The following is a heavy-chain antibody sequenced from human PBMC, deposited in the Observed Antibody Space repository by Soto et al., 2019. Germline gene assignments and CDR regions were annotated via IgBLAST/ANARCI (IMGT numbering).Heavy chain of an antibody. V-gene: IGHV1-69*01. D-gene: IGHD3-16*01. Sequence: QAQLVQSGAEVKKPGSSVKVSCKDSGGLFSSYAISWVRQAPGQGLEWMGGIIPVFDTPYYAQKFQGRVTITAVESTNTAYLELSSLRSDDTAMYYCARGDSPYVWFNEFWGQGSRVTVSS. CDR2: IIPVFDTP. CDR3: ARGDSPYVWFNEF. CDR1: GGLFSSYA. J-gene: IGHJ4*02.